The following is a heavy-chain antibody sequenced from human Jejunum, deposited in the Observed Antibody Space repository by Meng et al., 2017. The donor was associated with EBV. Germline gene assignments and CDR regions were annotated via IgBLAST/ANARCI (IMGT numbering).Heavy chain of an antibody. CDR2: MNHDGRA. J-gene: IGHJ5*02. CDR1: GESISKCY. Sequence: QVQIQEWGAGLLKPSXXXXPXCTVYGESISKCYWSWSRQPPGKGPQWIGEMNHDGRANYNPSLKSRVTMSVDTSKNQVSLKLSSVTAADTAIYYCARLIVDPIDNWFDPWGQGTLVTVSS. CDR3: ARLIVDPIDNWFDP. V-gene: IGHV4-34*01. D-gene: IGHD2-8*01.